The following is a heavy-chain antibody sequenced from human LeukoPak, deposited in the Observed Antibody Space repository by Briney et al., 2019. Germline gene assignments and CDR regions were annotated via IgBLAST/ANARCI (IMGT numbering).Heavy chain of an antibody. D-gene: IGHD2-2*01. CDR3: LSCIAPNCYEF. V-gene: IGHV3-74*03. J-gene: IGHJ4*02. CDR2: INNDGTTT. Sequence: GGSLRLSCAASGFTFRTHWMHWVRQAPGKGLVWVSCINNDGTTTTYADSVKGRFTISRDNAKSTLYLQMNSLRAEDTAVYYCLSCIAPNCYEFWGQGAPVTVSS. CDR1: GFTFRTHW.